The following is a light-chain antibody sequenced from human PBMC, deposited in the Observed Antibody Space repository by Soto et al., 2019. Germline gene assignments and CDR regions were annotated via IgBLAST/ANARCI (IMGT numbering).Light chain of an antibody. V-gene: IGLV3-21*02. CDR1: KIGSKS. Sequence: SYELTQPPSVSVAPGQTARITWGGNKIGSKSVHWYQQKPGQAPVLVVYDDSDRPSGIPERFSGSNSGNTATLTISRVEAGDEADYYCQVWDSRSDHVVFGGGTQLTVL. J-gene: IGLJ2*01. CDR3: QVWDSRSDHVV. CDR2: DDS.